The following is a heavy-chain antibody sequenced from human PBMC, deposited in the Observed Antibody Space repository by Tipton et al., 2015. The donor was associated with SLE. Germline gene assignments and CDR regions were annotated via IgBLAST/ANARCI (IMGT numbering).Heavy chain of an antibody. CDR3: ARSSSGWYVFDY. V-gene: IGHV4-38-2*01. J-gene: IGHJ4*02. CDR2: IYQSGTT. D-gene: IGHD6-19*01. Sequence: TLSLTCVVSGYSISSGYYWGWIRQPPGKGLEWIGSIYQSGTTYYNPSLKSRVTISIDTSKNQFSLKLSSVTAADTAVYYCARSSSGWYVFDYWGQGTLVTVSS. CDR1: GYSISSGYY.